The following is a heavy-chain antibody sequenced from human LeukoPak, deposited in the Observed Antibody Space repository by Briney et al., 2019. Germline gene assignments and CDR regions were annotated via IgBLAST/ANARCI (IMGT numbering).Heavy chain of an antibody. CDR3: AKGGGAAADYYYYYYMDV. D-gene: IGHD6-13*01. CDR2: ISGSGGST. CDR1: GFTFSSYA. J-gene: IGHJ6*03. V-gene: IGHV3-23*01. Sequence: GGSLRLSCAASGFTFSSYAMSWVRQAPGKGLEWVSGISGSGGSTYYADSVKGRFTISRDNSKNTLYLQMNSLRAEDTAVHYCAKGGGAAADYYYYYYMDVWGKGTTVTVSS.